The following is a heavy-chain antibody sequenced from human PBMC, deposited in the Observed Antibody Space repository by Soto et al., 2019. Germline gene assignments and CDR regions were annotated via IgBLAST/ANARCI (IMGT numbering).Heavy chain of an antibody. CDR1: GFTFSNYA. CDR3: VKGSNYYEAGDDY. Sequence: EVQLLESGGGLVQPGGSLRLSCAASGFTFSNYAMSWVRQAPGKGLEWVSGISGSGGATYNAVSVKGRFTISRDNSKNPLYLQMNSLRAEDTAVYYCVKGSNYYEAGDDYWGQGTLVTVSS. CDR2: ISGSGGAT. D-gene: IGHD3-22*01. V-gene: IGHV3-23*01. J-gene: IGHJ4*02.